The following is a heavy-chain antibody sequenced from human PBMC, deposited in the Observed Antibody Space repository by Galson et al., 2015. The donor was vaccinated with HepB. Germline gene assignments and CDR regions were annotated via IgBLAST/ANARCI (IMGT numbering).Heavy chain of an antibody. J-gene: IGHJ4*02. CDR3: ARDSSMFGYQLLYFDY. Sequence: SLRLSCAASGFTFSSYWMSWVRQAPGKGLEWVANIKQDGSGKYYVDSVKGRFTISRDNAKNSLYLQMNSLRAEDTAVYYCARDSSMFGYQLLYFDYWGQGTLVTVSS. V-gene: IGHV3-7*03. CDR1: GFTFSSYW. CDR2: IKQDGSGK. D-gene: IGHD2-2*01.